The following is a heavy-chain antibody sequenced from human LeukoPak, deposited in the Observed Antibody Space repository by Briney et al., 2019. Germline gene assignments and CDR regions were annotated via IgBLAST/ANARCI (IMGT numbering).Heavy chain of an antibody. CDR1: GGSISSYY. CDR2: IYTSGST. D-gene: IGHD1-7*01. J-gene: IGHJ5*02. CDR3: ARGPSITGTTPYWFDP. V-gene: IGHV4-4*07. Sequence: SETLSPTCTVSGGSISSYYWSWIRQPAGKGLEWIGRIYTSGSTNYNPSLKSRVTMSVDTSKNQFSLKLSSVTAADTAVYYCARGPSITGTTPYWFDPWGQGTLVTVSS.